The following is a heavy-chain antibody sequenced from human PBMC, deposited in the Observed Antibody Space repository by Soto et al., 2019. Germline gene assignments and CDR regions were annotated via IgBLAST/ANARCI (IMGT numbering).Heavy chain of an antibody. CDR2: IKLDASEK. CDR3: ARDSGYGSGASVNHYLDF. V-gene: IGHV3-7*01. J-gene: IGHJ4*01. CDR1: GFTFSSYA. D-gene: IGHD3-10*01. Sequence: GGPLRLSFAASGFTFSSYALHWVRQAPLNVVEWLGTIKLDASEKKYVDSLQVRFTMSRDNAKNSMYLHMDSLRAEDTAVYYCARDSGYGSGASVNHYLDFWGRGTMVTVSS.